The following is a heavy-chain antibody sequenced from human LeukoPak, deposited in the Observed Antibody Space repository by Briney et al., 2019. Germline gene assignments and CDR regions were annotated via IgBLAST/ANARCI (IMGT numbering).Heavy chain of an antibody. CDR1: GGSINSYY. CDR3: ARQPAATAAFDI. CDR2: IYYTGGET. Sequence: SETLSLTCTVSGGSINSYYWSWIRQPPGKGLEWIGYIYYTGGETNYNPSLKSRLTISVDTSKNQFSLTLTSVTAADTAVYYCARQPAATAAFDIWAQGTMVTVSS. D-gene: IGHD5-18*01. J-gene: IGHJ3*02. V-gene: IGHV4-59*08.